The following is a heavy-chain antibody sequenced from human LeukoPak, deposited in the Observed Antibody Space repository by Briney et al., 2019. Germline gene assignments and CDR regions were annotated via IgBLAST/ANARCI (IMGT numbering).Heavy chain of an antibody. Sequence: ASVKVSCKASGYTFTSYGISWVRQAPGQGLEWMGWINPNSGGTNYAQKFQGRVTMTRDTSISTAYMELSRLRSDDTAVYYCASLDYADYWGQGTLVTVSS. CDR3: ASLDYADY. CDR1: GYTFTSYG. CDR2: INPNSGGT. V-gene: IGHV1-2*02. J-gene: IGHJ4*02.